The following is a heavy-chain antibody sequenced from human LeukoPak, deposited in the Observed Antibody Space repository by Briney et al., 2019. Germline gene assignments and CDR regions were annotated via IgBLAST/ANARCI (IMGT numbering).Heavy chain of an antibody. Sequence: PGGSLRLSCAASGFTFSSYDMHWVRQATGKGLEWVSAIGTAGDPYYPGSVKGRFTISRENAKNSLYLQMNSLRAGDTAVYYCARERVVRGVIGYYYYGMDVWGKGTTVTVSS. J-gene: IGHJ6*04. CDR1: GFTFSSYD. D-gene: IGHD3-10*01. CDR3: ARERVVRGVIGYYYYGMDV. V-gene: IGHV3-13*05. CDR2: IGTAGDP.